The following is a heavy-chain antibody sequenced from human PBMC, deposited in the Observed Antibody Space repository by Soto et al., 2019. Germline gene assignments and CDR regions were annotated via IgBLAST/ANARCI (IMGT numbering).Heavy chain of an antibody. CDR2: IEQDGSEK. V-gene: IGHV3-7*05. Sequence: GGSLRLSCAASGFTFSRYWMNWVRQAPGEGLEWVANIEQDGSEKFYVDSVRGRFTISRDNAKNSLYLQMNSLRAEDTAVYYCARSAISSTSRYNLFDPWGQGSLVTGSS. J-gene: IGHJ5*02. CDR1: GFTFSRYW. D-gene: IGHD6-6*01. CDR3: ARSAISSTSRYNLFDP.